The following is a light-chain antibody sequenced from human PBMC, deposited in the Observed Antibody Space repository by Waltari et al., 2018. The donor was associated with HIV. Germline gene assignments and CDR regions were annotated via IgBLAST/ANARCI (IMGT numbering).Light chain of an antibody. CDR3: AAWEDILSGLYV. CDR1: SSNIGRNY. V-gene: IGLV1-47*01. CDR2: RNN. J-gene: IGLJ1*01. Sequence: QSVLTQPPSASGTPGQRVTISCSGSSSNIGRNYVCCYQQLPGTAPKLLIYRNNGRPPGVPDRFAGSKSGTSASLAISGLRSEDDADYYCAAWEDILSGLYVFGTGTKVTVL.